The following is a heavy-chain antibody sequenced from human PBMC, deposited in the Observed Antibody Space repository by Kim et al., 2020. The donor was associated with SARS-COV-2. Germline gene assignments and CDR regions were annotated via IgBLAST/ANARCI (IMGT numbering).Heavy chain of an antibody. CDR1: GGTFSSYA. CDR2: IIPIFGTA. J-gene: IGHJ6*02. V-gene: IGHV1-69*13. CDR3: ASFSPSIAAQGYYYYGMDV. D-gene: IGHD6-6*01. Sequence: SVKVSCKASGGTFSSYAISWVRQAPGQGLEWMGGIIPIFGTANYAQKFQGRVTITADESTSTAYMELSSLRSEDTAVYYCASFSPSIAAQGYYYYGMDVWGQGTTVTVSS.